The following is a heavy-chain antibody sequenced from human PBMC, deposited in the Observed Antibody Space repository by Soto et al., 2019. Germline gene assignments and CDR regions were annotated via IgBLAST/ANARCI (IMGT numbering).Heavy chain of an antibody. CDR2: IMPVFATP. CDR1: GGTFRTSA. Sequence: QVQLMKSGAEVKKPGSSVKVSCKASGGTFRTSAISWVRQAPGEGLEWVGGIMPVFATPDYAQKFQGRVTISADESTTTAYLELTSLTTDDTAMYYCARHKVRQQLGGKYYSIFDVWGQGTEITVSS. J-gene: IGHJ6*02. CDR3: ARHKVRQQLGGKYYSIFDV. D-gene: IGHD2-15*01. V-gene: IGHV1-69*12.